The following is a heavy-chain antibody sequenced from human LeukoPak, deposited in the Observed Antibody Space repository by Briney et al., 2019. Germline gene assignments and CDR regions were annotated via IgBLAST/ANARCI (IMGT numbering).Heavy chain of an antibody. CDR1: GGTFSDFY. Sequence: SETLSLTCGVQGGTFSDFYWSWIRQPPGKGLEWIGEINHSGSTNYNPSLKSRVTISVDTSKNQFSLKLSSVTAADTAVYYCARGRRNSSSWYFEYFQHWGQGTLVTVSS. CDR3: ARGRRNSSSWYFEYFQH. J-gene: IGHJ1*01. V-gene: IGHV4-34*01. D-gene: IGHD6-13*01. CDR2: INHSGST.